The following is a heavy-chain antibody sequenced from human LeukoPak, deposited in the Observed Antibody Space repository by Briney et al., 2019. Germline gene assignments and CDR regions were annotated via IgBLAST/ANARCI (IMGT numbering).Heavy chain of an antibody. Sequence: SATLSLIFAVYGRFFKTGYWGWIRQPPRKGLALLGRIKHSRRTNYNPSLTCRVTLSVETSMDQFSLCRRSMTATATALDYCARGSYCNSIPCYNLSWFGRWGQGTLMTVSS. CDR3: ARGSYCNSIPCYNLSWFGR. CDR1: GRFFKTGY. D-gene: IGHD2-2*02. J-gene: IGHJ5*02. CDR2: IKHSRRT. V-gene: IGHV4-34*01.